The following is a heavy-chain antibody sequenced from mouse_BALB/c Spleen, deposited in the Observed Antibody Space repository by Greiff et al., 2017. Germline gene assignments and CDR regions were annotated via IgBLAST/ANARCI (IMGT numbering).Heavy chain of an antibody. CDR2: ISSGGST. D-gene: IGHD2-1*01. Sequence: VQLKESGGGLVKPGGSLKLSCAASGFTFSSYAMSWVRQTPEKRLEWVASISSGGSTYYPDSVKGRFTISRDNARNILYLQMSSLRSEDTAMYYCARGGYGNYVYFYAMDYWGQGTYATVSS. CDR3: ARGGYGNYVYFYAMDY. CDR1: GFTFSSYA. V-gene: IGHV5-6-5*01. J-gene: IGHJ4*01.